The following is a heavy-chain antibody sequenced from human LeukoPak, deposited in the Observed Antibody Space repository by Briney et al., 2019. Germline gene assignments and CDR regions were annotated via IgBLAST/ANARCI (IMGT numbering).Heavy chain of an antibody. CDR2: ISGSGGST. CDR1: GFTFSSYA. J-gene: IGHJ4*02. D-gene: IGHD2-2*03. V-gene: IGHV3-23*01. Sequence: PGGSLRLSCAVSGFTFSSYAMSWVRQAPGKGLEWVSAISGSGGSTYYADSVKGRFTISRDNSKNTLYLQMNSLRAEDTAVYYCAKELDIVVVPAAMLDYWGQGTLVTVSS. CDR3: AKELDIVVVPAAMLDY.